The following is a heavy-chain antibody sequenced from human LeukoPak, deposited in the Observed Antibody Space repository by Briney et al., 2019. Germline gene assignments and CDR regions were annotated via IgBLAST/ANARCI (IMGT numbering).Heavy chain of an antibody. CDR3: AKQAKHGTFYYFDY. Sequence: GGPLRLSCAASGFTFSNYAMSWVRQAPGKGLEWVSGISGSVGITYYADSVKGRFTISRDNSKNTLYLQMNSLRAEDTAVYYCAKQAKHGTFYYFDYWGQGTLVTVSS. D-gene: IGHD1-26*01. CDR1: GFTFSNYA. CDR2: ISGSVGIT. J-gene: IGHJ4*02. V-gene: IGHV3-23*01.